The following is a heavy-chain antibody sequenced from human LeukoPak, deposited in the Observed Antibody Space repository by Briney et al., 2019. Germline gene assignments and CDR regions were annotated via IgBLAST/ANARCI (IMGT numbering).Heavy chain of an antibody. CDR2: ISYDGSNK. CDR3: ARVGDSGAVAHGMDV. CDR1: GFTFSSYA. Sequence: GRSLRLSCAASGFTFSSYAMHWVRQAPGKGLEWVAVISYDGSNKYYADSVKGRFTISRDNSKNTLYLQMNSLRAEDTAVCYCARVGDSGAVAHGMDVWGQGTTVTVSS. V-gene: IGHV3-30-3*01. D-gene: IGHD6-19*01. J-gene: IGHJ6*02.